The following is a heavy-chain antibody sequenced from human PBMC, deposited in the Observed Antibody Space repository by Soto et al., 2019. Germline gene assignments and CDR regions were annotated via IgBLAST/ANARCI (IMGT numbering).Heavy chain of an antibody. D-gene: IGHD3-10*01. CDR1: GGTFSSYT. Sequence: QVQLVQSGAEVKKPGSSVKVSCKASGGTFSSYTISWVRQAPGQGLEWMGRIIAILGIANYAQKFQGRVTITANKSTSTAYMELSSLRSEDTAVYYCARVGDNGDYGSGSYFSTFDYWGQGTLVTVSS. J-gene: IGHJ4*02. CDR3: ARVGDNGDYGSGSYFSTFDY. CDR2: IIAILGIA. V-gene: IGHV1-69*02.